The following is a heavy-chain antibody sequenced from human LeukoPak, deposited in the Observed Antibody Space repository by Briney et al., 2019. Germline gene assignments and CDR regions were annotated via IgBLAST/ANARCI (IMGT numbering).Heavy chain of an antibody. J-gene: IGHJ4*02. V-gene: IGHV1-46*01. D-gene: IGHD6-19*01. Sequence: GASVTVSCTASGYTFTSYYMHWVRQAPGQGLEWMGIINPSGGSTSYAQKFQGRVTMTRDTSTSTVYMELSSLRSEDTAVYYCARESVADNFDYWGQGTLVTVSS. CDR3: ARESVADNFDY. CDR2: INPSGGST. CDR1: GYTFTSYY.